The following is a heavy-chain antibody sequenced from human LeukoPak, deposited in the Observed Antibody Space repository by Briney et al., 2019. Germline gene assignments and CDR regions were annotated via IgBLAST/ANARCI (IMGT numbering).Heavy chain of an antibody. D-gene: IGHD5-18*01. CDR1: GFTISTYW. Sequence: PGGSLRLSCAASGFTISTYWMHWVRQAPGKGLVWVSRINSDGSSTSYAGSVKGRFTISRDNAKNTLYLQMNSLRAEDTAVYHCARSGYGGNYFDYWGQGILVTVSS. V-gene: IGHV3-74*01. CDR3: ARSGYGGNYFDY. CDR2: INSDGSST. J-gene: IGHJ4*02.